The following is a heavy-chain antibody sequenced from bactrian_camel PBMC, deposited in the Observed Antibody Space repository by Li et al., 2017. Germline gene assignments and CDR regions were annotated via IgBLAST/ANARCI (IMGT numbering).Heavy chain of an antibody. CDR2: IGSSGST. J-gene: IGHJ4*01. Sequence: VQLVESGGGSVQTGGALRLSCIVSGDTFSNLCMAWFRQAPGKQREGVAIIGSSGSTGYADSVKGRFSISRDGAKNTLYLQMNSLRPEDTAMYYCAARHGLWPLTDDQALEGPRYNYWGQGTQVTVS. V-gene: IGHV3S53*01. CDR3: AARHGLWPLTDDQALEGPRYNY. CDR1: GDTFSNLC. D-gene: IGHD3*01.